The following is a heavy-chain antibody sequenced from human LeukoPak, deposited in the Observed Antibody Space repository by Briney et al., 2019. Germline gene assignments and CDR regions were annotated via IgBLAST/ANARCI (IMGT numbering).Heavy chain of an antibody. CDR3: ARLLGIAVAGTPY. V-gene: IGHV1-2*02. J-gene: IGHJ4*02. Sequence: ASVKVSCKASGYTFTGYYMHWVRQAPGQGLEWMGWINPNRGGTNYAQKFQGRVTMTRDTSISTAYMELSRLRSDDTAVYYCARLLGIAVAGTPYWGQGTLVTVSS. CDR1: GYTFTGYY. CDR2: INPNRGGT. D-gene: IGHD6-19*01.